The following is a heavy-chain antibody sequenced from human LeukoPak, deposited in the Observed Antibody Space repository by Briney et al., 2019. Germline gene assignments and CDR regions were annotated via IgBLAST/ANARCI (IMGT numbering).Heavy chain of an antibody. CDR2: ISVRSNYR. Sequence: GGSLRLSCAASGYTFSDFSVNWVRQAPGKGLEWVSSISVRSNYRYYADSVRGRFTISRDDARDSLFLQMNSLRAEDTAVYFCVRLRKNSDRSGYYYYYDYWGQGTLVTVSS. D-gene: IGHD3-22*01. CDR1: GYTFSDFS. CDR3: VRLRKNSDRSGYYYYYDY. V-gene: IGHV3-21*01. J-gene: IGHJ4*02.